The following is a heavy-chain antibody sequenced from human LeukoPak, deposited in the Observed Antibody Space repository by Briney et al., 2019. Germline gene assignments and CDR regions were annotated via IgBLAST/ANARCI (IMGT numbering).Heavy chain of an antibody. D-gene: IGHD1-26*01. CDR1: GFTFSSYA. CDR2: ISYDGSNK. V-gene: IGHV3-30*01. J-gene: IGHJ6*03. CDR3: AKSGSSTYYYYYYMDV. Sequence: PGGSLRLSCAASGFTFSSYAMHWVRQAPGKGLEWVAVISYDGSNKYYADCVKGRFTISRDNSKSTLYLQMNSLRAEDTAVYYCAKSGSSTYYYYYYMDVWGKGTTVTVSS.